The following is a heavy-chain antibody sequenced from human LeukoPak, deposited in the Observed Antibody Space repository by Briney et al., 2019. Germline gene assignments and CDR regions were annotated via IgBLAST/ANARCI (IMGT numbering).Heavy chain of an antibody. CDR1: GGTFSSYA. D-gene: IGHD3-22*01. CDR3: ASSIVVVGGLDAFDI. Sequence: SVKVSCKASGGTFSSYAISWVGQAPGQGLEWMGGIIPIFGTANYAQKFQGRVTITTDESTSTAYMELSSLRSEDTAVYYCASSIVVVGGLDAFDIWGQGTMVTVSS. V-gene: IGHV1-69*05. CDR2: IIPIFGTA. J-gene: IGHJ3*02.